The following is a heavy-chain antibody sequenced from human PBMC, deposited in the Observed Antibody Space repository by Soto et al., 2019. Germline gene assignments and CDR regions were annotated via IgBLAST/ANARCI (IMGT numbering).Heavy chain of an antibody. CDR3: ASRHYGMDV. V-gene: IGHV3-21*01. J-gene: IGHJ6*02. CDR1: GFTFSGYS. Sequence: EVELVESGGGLVKPGGSLRLSCAASGFTFSGYSMNWVRQAPGKGLEWVSSITSSSSYIYYADSVKGRFTISRDNAKNSLYPQMNSLRAEDTAVYYCASRHYGMDVWGQGTTVTVSS. CDR2: ITSSSSYI.